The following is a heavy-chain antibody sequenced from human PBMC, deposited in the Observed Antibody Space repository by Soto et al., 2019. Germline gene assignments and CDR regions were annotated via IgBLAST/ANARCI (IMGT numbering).Heavy chain of an antibody. CDR2: IYYSGST. Sequence: SETLSLTCTVSGGSISSGDYYWSWIRQPPGKGLEWIGYIYYSGSTYYNPSLKSRVTISVDTSKNQFSLKLSSVTAADTAVYYCARGGILTYHYDSSGYWDLNYWGQGTLVTVSS. D-gene: IGHD3-22*01. J-gene: IGHJ4*02. V-gene: IGHV4-30-4*01. CDR3: ARGGILTYHYDSSGYWDLNY. CDR1: GGSISSGDYY.